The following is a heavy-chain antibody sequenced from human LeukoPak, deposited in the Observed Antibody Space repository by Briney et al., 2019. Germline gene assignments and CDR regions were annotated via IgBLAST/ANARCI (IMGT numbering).Heavy chain of an antibody. Sequence: GGSLKLSCAASGFTFSSYAMSWVRQAPGKGLEWVSAISGSGGSTYYADSVKGRFTTSRDNSKNTLYLQMNSLRAEDTAVYYCARDGVVVPAAMWVMSYYYYGMDVWGQGTTVTVSS. D-gene: IGHD2-2*01. V-gene: IGHV3-23*01. CDR1: GFTFSSYA. CDR3: ARDGVVVPAAMWVMSYYYYGMDV. J-gene: IGHJ6*02. CDR2: ISGSGGST.